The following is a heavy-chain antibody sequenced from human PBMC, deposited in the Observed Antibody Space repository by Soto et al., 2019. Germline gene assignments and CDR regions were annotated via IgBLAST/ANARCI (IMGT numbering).Heavy chain of an antibody. CDR1: GFTVSSNY. V-gene: IGHV3-53*01. Sequence: GGSLRLSCAASGFTVSSNYMSWVRQAPGKGLEWVSVIYSGGSTYYADSVKGRFTISRDNSKNTLYLQMNSLRAEDTAVYYCARDRERSWAMGYWGQGTLVTVSS. J-gene: IGHJ4*02. CDR2: IYSGGST. CDR3: ARDRERSWAMGY. D-gene: IGHD2-15*01.